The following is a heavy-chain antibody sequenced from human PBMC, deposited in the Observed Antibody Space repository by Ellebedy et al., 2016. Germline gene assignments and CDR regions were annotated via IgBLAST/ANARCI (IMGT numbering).Heavy chain of an antibody. D-gene: IGHD1-26*01. CDR1: GYTFTGYY. CDR3: ARDRSGRGTTDAFDI. J-gene: IGHJ3*02. V-gene: IGHV1-46*01. Sequence: ASVKVSXXASGYTFTGYYMHWVRQAPGQGLEWMGIINPSGGSTSYAQKFQGRVTMTRDTSTSTVYMELSSLRSEDTAVYYCARDRSGRGTTDAFDIWGQGTMVTVSS. CDR2: INPSGGST.